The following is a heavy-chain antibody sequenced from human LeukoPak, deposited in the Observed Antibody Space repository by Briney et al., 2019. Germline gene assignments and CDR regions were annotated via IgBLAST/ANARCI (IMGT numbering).Heavy chain of an antibody. Sequence: PSQTLSLTCAVSGGSISSGGYSWSWIRQPPGKGLEWNGYIYHSGSTYYNPSLKSRVTISVDRSKNQFSLKLSSVTAADTAVYYCAREGDQTGEFDYWGQGTLVTVSS. CDR3: AREGDQTGEFDY. V-gene: IGHV4-30-2*01. CDR2: IYHSGST. CDR1: GGSISSGGYS. D-gene: IGHD3-16*01. J-gene: IGHJ4*02.